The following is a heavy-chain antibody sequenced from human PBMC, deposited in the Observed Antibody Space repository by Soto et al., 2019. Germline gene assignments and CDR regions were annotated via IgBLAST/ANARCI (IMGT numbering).Heavy chain of an antibody. D-gene: IGHD6-19*01. J-gene: IGHJ4*02. CDR1: GGSVSSGRYY. V-gene: IGHV4-61*01. Sequence: QVQLQESGPGLVKPSETLSLTCTVSGGSVSSGRYYWSWSRQPPGKGLEWIGYIYYSGRTSYNSSLKSRVTISVDTSKNQFSLKLSSVTAVDTAIYYCARSGAGSGWLGGQGTLVTVSS. CDR3: ARSGAGSGWL. CDR2: IYYSGRT.